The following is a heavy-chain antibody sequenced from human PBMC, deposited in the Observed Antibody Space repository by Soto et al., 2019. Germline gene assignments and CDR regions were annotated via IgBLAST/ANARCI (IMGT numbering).Heavy chain of an antibody. D-gene: IGHD3-3*01. J-gene: IGHJ3*02. CDR1: GFTFSNAW. V-gene: IGHV3-15*01. CDR3: TTSKRFGVVIGAFDI. CDR2: IKSKTDGGTT. Sequence: GGSLRLSCAASGFTFSNAWMSWVRQAPGKGLEWVGRIKSKTDGGTTDYAAPVKGRFTISSDDSKNTLYLQMNSLKTEDTAVYYCTTSKRFGVVIGAFDIWGQGTMVTVSS.